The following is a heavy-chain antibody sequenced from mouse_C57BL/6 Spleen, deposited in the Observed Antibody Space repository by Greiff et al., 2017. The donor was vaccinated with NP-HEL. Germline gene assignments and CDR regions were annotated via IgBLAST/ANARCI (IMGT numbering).Heavy chain of an antibody. CDR1: GYTFTDYE. D-gene: IGHD2-3*01. CDR2: IDPETGGT. J-gene: IGHJ2*01. CDR3: TRERDGYLYYFDY. V-gene: IGHV1-15*01. Sequence: VQLQESGAELVRPGASVTLSCKASGYTFTDYEMHWVKQTPVHGLEWIGAIDPETGGTAYNQKFKGKAILTADKSSSTAYMELRSLTSEDSAVYYCTRERDGYLYYFDYWGQGTTLTVSS.